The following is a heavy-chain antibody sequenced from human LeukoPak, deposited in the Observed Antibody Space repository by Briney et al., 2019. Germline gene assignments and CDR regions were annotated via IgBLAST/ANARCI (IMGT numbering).Heavy chain of an antibody. CDR2: IYTSGST. Sequence: SQTLSLTCTVSGGSISSGSYYWSWIRQPAGKGLEWIGRIYTSGSTNYNPSLKSRVTISVDTSKNQFSLKLGSVTAADTAVYYCASSKDGRIAAAQFDYWGQGTLVTVSS. V-gene: IGHV4-61*02. CDR3: ASSKDGRIAAAQFDY. D-gene: IGHD6-13*01. CDR1: GGSISSGSYY. J-gene: IGHJ4*02.